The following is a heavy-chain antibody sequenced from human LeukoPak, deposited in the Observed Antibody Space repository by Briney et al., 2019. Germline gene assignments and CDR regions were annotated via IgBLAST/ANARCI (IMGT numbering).Heavy chain of an antibody. CDR3: LGGDRRYY. Sequence: PGGSLRLSCEASGFTFNTYNMNWARQAPGKGLEWVSSIDSSGGYMFYADSVKGRFIISRDNAKDSLYLQMNSLRVEDTAVYYCLGGDRRYYWGQGTLVTVSS. J-gene: IGHJ4*02. D-gene: IGHD3-16*01. CDR2: IDSSGGYM. CDR1: GFTFNTYN. V-gene: IGHV3-21*06.